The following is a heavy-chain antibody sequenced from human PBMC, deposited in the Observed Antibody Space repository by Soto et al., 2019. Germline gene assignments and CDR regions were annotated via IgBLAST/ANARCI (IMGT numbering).Heavy chain of an antibody. J-gene: IGHJ4*02. CDR2: VYYSGTT. D-gene: IGHD1-26*01. CDR3: VTVNLVGAAYYFDY. V-gene: IGHV4-59*08. CDR1: GFTFSSYA. Sequence: GPGPGVPGGSLRLSCAASGFTFSSYAISWDRQPPGKGLEWIGYVYYSGTTYSHPSLNSRVSISVDTSENQFSLRLTSVTAADTAVYYCVTVNLVGAAYYFDYWGPGTLVTVSS.